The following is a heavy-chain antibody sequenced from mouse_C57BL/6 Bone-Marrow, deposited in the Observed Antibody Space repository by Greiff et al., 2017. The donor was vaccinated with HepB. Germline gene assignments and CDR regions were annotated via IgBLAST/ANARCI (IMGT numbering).Heavy chain of an antibody. CDR2: IDPETGGT. Sequence: VQLQESGAELVRPGASVTLSCKASGYTFTDYEMHWVKQTPVHGLEWIGAIDPETGGTAYNQKFKGKAILTADKSSSTAYMELRSLTSEDSAVYYCTRVLLRCRGFAYWGQGTLVTVSA. J-gene: IGHJ3*01. CDR3: TRVLLRCRGFAY. D-gene: IGHD1-1*01. V-gene: IGHV1-15*01. CDR1: GYTFTDYE.